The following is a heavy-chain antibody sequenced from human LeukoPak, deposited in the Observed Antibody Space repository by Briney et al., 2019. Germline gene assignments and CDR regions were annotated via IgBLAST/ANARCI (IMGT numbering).Heavy chain of an antibody. CDR1: GLTFSSYA. J-gene: IGHJ3*02. D-gene: IGHD6-13*01. CDR3: ARPRGVRIAAAGTDVFDI. CDR2: ISGSGGST. Sequence: GGSLRLSCAASGLTFSSYAMSWVRQAPGKGLEWVSAISGSGGSTYYADSVKGRFTISRDNSKNTLYLQMNSLRAEDTAVYYCARPRGVRIAAAGTDVFDIWGQGTMVTVSS. V-gene: IGHV3-23*01.